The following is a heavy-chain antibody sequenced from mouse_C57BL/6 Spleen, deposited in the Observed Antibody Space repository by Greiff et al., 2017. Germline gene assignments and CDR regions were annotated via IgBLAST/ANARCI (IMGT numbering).Heavy chain of an antibody. J-gene: IGHJ4*01. CDR3: ARFEGNSYAMDY. CDR1: GYAFSSSW. V-gene: IGHV1-82*01. Sequence: VQLQESGPELVKPGASVKISCKASGYAFSSSWMNWVKQRPGKGLEWIGRIYPGDGDTNYNGKFKGKATLTADKSSSTAYMQLSSLTSEDSAVYFCARFEGNSYAMDYWGQGTSVTVSS. CDR2: IYPGDGDT. D-gene: IGHD2-1*01.